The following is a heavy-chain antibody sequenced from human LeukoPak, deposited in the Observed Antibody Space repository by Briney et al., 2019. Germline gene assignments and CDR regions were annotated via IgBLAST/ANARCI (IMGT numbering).Heavy chain of an antibody. CDR3: AKDIDYYYGMDV. CDR2: ISGDGGST. V-gene: IGHV3-43*02. J-gene: IGHJ6*02. Sequence: PGGSLSPASAASGFTFDDYATHWVRQAPGKGLEWVSLISGDGGSTYYADSVKGRFTISRDNSKNSLYLQMNSLRTEDTALYYCAKDIDYYYGMDVWGQGTTVTVSS. CDR1: GFTFDDYA.